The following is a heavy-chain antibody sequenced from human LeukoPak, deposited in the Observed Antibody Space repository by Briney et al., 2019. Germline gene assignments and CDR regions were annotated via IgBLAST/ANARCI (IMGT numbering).Heavy chain of an antibody. CDR1: GFTFDDYA. D-gene: IGHD1-14*01. Sequence: GGSLRLSCAASGFTFDDYAMHWVRQAPGKGLEWVSGISWNSGSIGYADSVKGRFTISRDNAKNSLYLQMNSLRAEDTALCYCAKDIATGNRLYYFDYWGQGTLVTVSS. CDR3: AKDIATGNRLYYFDY. CDR2: ISWNSGSI. J-gene: IGHJ4*02. V-gene: IGHV3-9*01.